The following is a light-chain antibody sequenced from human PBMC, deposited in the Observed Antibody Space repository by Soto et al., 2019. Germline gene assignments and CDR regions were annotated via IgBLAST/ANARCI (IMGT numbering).Light chain of an antibody. J-gene: IGLJ1*01. Sequence: QSVLTQPDSVSGSPGQSITISCTGTSSDVGGYNYVSWYQQHPGKAPKLMIYDVSNRPSVVSNRFSGSKSGNTASLTISGLQAEDEDDYYCSSYTSSSTHYVFGTGTKLTVL. V-gene: IGLV2-14*01. CDR2: DVS. CDR3: SSYTSSSTHYV. CDR1: SSDVGGYNY.